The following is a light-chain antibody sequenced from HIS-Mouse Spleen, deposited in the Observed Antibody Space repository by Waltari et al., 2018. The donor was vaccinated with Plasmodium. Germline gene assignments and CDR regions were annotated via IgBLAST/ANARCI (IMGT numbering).Light chain of an antibody. CDR3: QQYDNLPIT. CDR1: QDISNY. CDR2: DSS. Sequence: DIQMPQSPSSLSAPLGTRVTITCLASQDISNYLNWYQQKPGKAPNILIYDSSNLETGVPSRFSGSGSGTDFTFTISSLQPEDIATYYCQQYDNLPITFGQGTRLEIK. J-gene: IGKJ5*01. V-gene: IGKV1-33*01.